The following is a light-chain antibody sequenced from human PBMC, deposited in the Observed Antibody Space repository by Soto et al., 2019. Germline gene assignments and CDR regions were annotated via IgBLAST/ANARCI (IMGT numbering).Light chain of an antibody. CDR3: CSYAGSYTVL. Sequence: QSVLTQPRSVSGSPGQSVTISCTGTSSDVGGYKYVSWYQQHPGKVPNLIIYDLSERPSGVPDRFSGSKSGNTASLSISGLQAEDEADYYCCSYAGSYTVLFGGGTKVTVL. CDR1: SSDVGGYKY. CDR2: DLS. J-gene: IGLJ2*01. V-gene: IGLV2-11*01.